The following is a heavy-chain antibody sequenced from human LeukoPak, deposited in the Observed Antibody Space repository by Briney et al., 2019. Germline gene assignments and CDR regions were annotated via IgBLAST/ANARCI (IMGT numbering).Heavy chain of an antibody. J-gene: IGHJ4*02. CDR2: IIPILGIA. D-gene: IGHD6-13*01. CDR3: ARDPDIAAAAPDY. V-gene: IGHV1-69*04. Sequence: SVKVSCKASGGTFSSYAISWVRQAPGQGLGWMGRIIPILGIANYAQKFQGRVTITADKSTSTAYMELSSLRSEDTAVYYCARDPDIAAAAPDYWGQGTLVTVSS. CDR1: GGTFSSYA.